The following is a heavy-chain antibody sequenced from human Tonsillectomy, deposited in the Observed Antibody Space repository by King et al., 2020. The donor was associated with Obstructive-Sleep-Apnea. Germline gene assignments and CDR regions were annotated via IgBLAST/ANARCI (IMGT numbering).Heavy chain of an antibody. CDR2: ISYDGGNK. V-gene: IGHV3-30*04. J-gene: IGHJ4*02. CDR1: GFTFSSYA. Sequence: VQLVESGGGVVQPGRSLRLSCAASGFTFSSYAMHWVRQAPGKGLEGVAIISYDGGNKYYADSVKGRFTISRDNSKNTLYLQMNSLRAEATTVYYCAREREYYFDYWGQGTQVTVSS. CDR3: AREREYYFDY.